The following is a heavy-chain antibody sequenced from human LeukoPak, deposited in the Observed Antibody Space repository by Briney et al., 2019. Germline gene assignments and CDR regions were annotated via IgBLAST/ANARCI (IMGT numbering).Heavy chain of an antibody. CDR2: MNPNSGNT. V-gene: IGHV1-8*01. CDR3: AREAGLSQQLVSTWIWRYYYYGMDV. J-gene: IGHJ6*02. CDR1: VYSFTSYD. Sequence: ASVKVSCKASVYSFTSYDINWVRQATGQGLEWMGWMNPNSGNTGYAQKFQGRVTMTRNTSISTAYMELSSLRSEDTAVYYCAREAGLSQQLVSTWIWRYYYYGMDVWGQGTTVTVSS. D-gene: IGHD6-13*01.